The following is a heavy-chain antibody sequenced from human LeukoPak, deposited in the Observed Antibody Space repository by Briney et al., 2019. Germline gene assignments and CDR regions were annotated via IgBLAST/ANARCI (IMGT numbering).Heavy chain of an antibody. V-gene: IGHV4-59*08. CDR3: ARHGGGWTFDY. J-gene: IGHJ4*02. CDR2: IYYSGTT. Sequence: SETLSLTCTVSGGSLNSYFWSWIRQPPGKGLEWIGHIYYSGTTNYNPSLQSRFTISVDTSKNQFSLKLKSVTAADTAVYYCARHGGGWTFDYWGQGTLVTASS. CDR1: GGSLNSYF. D-gene: IGHD6-19*01.